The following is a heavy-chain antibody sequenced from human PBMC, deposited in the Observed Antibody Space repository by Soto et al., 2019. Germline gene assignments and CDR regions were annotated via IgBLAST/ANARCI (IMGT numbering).Heavy chain of an antibody. CDR2: ISPIFGTA. CDR1: GGTFSSYA. D-gene: IGHD2-21*01. CDR3: TNLPHCYSPVFDY. Sequence: QVQLVQSGAEVKKPGSSVKVSCKASGGTFSSYAISWVRQAPGQGLEGMGGISPIFGTANYAQKCQGRVTITAGGSTSTAYMELRSLRSEYTALYYCTNLPHCYSPVFDYWGQGTLVTVSS. V-gene: IGHV1-69*12. J-gene: IGHJ4*02.